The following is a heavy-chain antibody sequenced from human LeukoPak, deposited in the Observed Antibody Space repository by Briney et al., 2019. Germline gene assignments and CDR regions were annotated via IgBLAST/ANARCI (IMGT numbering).Heavy chain of an antibody. Sequence: GGSLRLSCAASGFTFSNAWMSWVRQAPGKGLEWVSCISTSGSTTYYADSVKGRFTISRDNTKNSLFLQMNTLTAEDTAVYYCARGALHVFDYWGQGTPVTVSS. D-gene: IGHD3-10*02. CDR2: ISTSGSTT. J-gene: IGHJ4*02. V-gene: IGHV3-11*04. CDR1: GFTFSNAW. CDR3: ARGALHVFDY.